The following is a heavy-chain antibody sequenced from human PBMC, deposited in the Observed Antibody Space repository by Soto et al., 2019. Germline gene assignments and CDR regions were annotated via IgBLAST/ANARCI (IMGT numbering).Heavy chain of an antibody. D-gene: IGHD3-22*01. CDR3: ARDRSNYYDSSGYCAY. CDR1: GFTFSSYG. J-gene: IGHJ4*02. CDR2: IWYDGSNK. V-gene: IGHV3-33*01. Sequence: QVQLVESGGGVVQPGRSLRLSCAASGFTFSSYGMHWVRQAPGKGLEWVAVIWYDGSNKYYADSVKGRFTISRDNSKKTLYLQMNSLRAEDTAVYYCARDRSNYYDSSGYCAYWGQGTLVTVSS.